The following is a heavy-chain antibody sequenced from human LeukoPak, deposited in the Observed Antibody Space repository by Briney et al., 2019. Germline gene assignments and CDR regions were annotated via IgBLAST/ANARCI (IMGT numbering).Heavy chain of an antibody. CDR2: ISSSSSYI. Sequence: GGSLRLSCAASGFTFSSYSMNWVRQAPGKGLEWVSSISSSSSYIYYADSVKGRFTISRDNAKNSLYLQMNSLRAEDTAVYYCARAEAGATQYYFDYWGQGTLVTVSS. V-gene: IGHV3-21*01. CDR1: GFTFSSYS. D-gene: IGHD1-26*01. J-gene: IGHJ4*02. CDR3: ARAEAGATQYYFDY.